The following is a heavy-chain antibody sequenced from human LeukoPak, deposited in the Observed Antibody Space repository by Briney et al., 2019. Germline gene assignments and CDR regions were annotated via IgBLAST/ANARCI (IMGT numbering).Heavy chain of an antibody. Sequence: SETLSLTCTVSGGSISRYYWSWIRQPPGKGLEWIGYIYYSGSTNYKPSLKSRVTISVDTSKNQFSLKLSSVTAADTAVYYCARGGYYGSGNDFRFDPWGQGTLVTVSS. CDR3: ARGGYYGSGNDFRFDP. CDR1: GGSISRYY. V-gene: IGHV4-59*01. J-gene: IGHJ5*02. CDR2: IYYSGST. D-gene: IGHD3-10*01.